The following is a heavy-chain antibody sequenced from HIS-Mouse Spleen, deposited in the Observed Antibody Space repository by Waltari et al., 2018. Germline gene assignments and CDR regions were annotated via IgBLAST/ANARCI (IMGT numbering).Heavy chain of an antibody. J-gene: IGHJ4*02. CDR2: IKQDGSEK. D-gene: IGHD2-8*02. CDR3: ARGRVVYARDRLGY. V-gene: IGHV3-7*01. Sequence: EVQLVESGGGLVQPGGSLRLSCAASGFTCSRYWMGWVRQAPGKGVEWVANIKQDGSEKYYVDSVKGRFTISRDNAKNSLYLQMNSLRAEDTAVYYCARGRVVYARDRLGYWGQGTLVTVSS. CDR1: GFTCSRYW.